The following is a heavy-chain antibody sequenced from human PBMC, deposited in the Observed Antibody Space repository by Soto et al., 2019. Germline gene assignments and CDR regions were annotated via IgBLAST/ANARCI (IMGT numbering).Heavy chain of an antibody. V-gene: IGHV3-23*01. CDR3: AKPRETATITVDWTS. J-gene: IGHJ5*02. CDR1: GFIFSSYA. D-gene: IGHD5-12*01. CDR2: ISGADGST. Sequence: PGGSLRLSCAASGFIFSSYAMSWVRQAPGTGLEWVAAISGADGSTYFADSVKGRFTISRDNSKNTLYLHMNSLRAEDTAIYYCAKPRETATITVDWTSWGQGTLVTVSS.